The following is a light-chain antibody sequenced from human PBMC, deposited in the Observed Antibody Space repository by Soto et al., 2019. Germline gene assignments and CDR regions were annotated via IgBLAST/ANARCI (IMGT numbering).Light chain of an antibody. Sequence: DIQVTQAPSFLSASVGDRVTITCRASQGISSYLAWYQQKQGKAPKLLIYAASTLQNGVPSRFSGSGSGTEFPLTISSLQPEDFATYYCRQLNDYAITFGQGTRLEVK. J-gene: IGKJ5*01. CDR3: RQLNDYAIT. CDR2: AAS. V-gene: IGKV1-9*01. CDR1: QGISSY.